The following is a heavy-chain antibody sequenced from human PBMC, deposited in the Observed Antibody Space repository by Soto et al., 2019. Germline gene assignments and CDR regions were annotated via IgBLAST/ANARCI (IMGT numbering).Heavy chain of an antibody. CDR2: IWYDGTNE. CDR3: ARSIAVAANYYYGMDV. V-gene: IGHV3-33*01. Sequence: QVQLVESGGGVVQPGRSLRLSCAASGFTFSTYGIHWVRQAPGRGLEWVAIIWYDGTNEYYADSVKGRFTISRDNSNNTLYLQMNSLRAEDTGIYYCARSIAVAANYYYGMDVWGQGTTVTVSS. D-gene: IGHD6-19*01. CDR1: GFTFSTYG. J-gene: IGHJ6*02.